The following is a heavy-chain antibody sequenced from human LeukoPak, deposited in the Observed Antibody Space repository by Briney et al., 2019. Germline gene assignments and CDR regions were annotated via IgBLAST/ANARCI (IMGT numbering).Heavy chain of an antibody. CDR1: GFTFSNYW. CDR2: IKQDGIEK. V-gene: IGHV3-7*01. D-gene: IGHD3-22*01. CDR3: ARGSSGYYCDHLQT. J-gene: IGHJ1*01. Sequence: PGGSLRLSCAASGFTFSNYWMTWIRQAPGKGLEWVANIKQDGIEKYYVDSVEGRFTVSRDNTKNSLFLQMHNLRAEDTAVYYCARGSSGYYCDHLQTWGQGSLVTVSS.